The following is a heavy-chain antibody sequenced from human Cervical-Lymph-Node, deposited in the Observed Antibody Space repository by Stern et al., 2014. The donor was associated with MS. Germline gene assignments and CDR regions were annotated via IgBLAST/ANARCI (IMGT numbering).Heavy chain of an antibody. CDR2: ISGSGTTT. D-gene: IGHD6-13*01. V-gene: IGHV3-11*01. J-gene: IGHJ4*02. CDR3: ARALIAAGGALHY. Sequence: QVQLMQSGGGLVKPGRSLRLSCAASGFTFSDYYMSWIRQAPGKGLEWVSYISGSGTTTYYADSVKGRFTISKDNARNSLYLQMNSLRADDTAVHYCARALIAAGGALHYWGQGTLVTVSS. CDR1: GFTFSDYY.